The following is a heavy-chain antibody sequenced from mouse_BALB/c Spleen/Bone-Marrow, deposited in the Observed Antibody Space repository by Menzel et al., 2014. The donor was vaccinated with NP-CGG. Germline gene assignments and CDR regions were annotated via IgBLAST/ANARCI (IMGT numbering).Heavy chain of an antibody. CDR2: ISNGSGST. CDR3: ARRSAATYYFDY. V-gene: IGHV5-12-2*01. D-gene: IGHD1-2*01. CDR1: GFTFSSYT. Sequence: EVQRVESGGGLVQPGGSLKLSCAASGFTFSSYTMSWVRQTPEKRLEWVAYISNGSGSTYYPDTVKGRFTISRDNAKNTLYLQMSSLKSEDTAMYYCARRSAATYYFDYWAKAPLSQSPQ. J-gene: IGHJ2*01.